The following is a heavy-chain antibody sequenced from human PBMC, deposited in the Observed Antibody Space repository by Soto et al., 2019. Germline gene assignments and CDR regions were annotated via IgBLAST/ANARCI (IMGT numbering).Heavy chain of an antibody. CDR3: ARGRRIAAAPTHAFDI. J-gene: IGHJ3*02. D-gene: IGHD6-13*01. Sequence: PSETLSLTCTVSGGSISSYYWSWIRQPPGKGLEWIGYIYYSGSTNYNPSLKSRVTISVDTSKNQFSLKLSSVTAADTAVYYCARGRRIAAAPTHAFDIWGQGTMVTVSS. CDR2: IYYSGST. V-gene: IGHV4-59*12. CDR1: GGSISSYY.